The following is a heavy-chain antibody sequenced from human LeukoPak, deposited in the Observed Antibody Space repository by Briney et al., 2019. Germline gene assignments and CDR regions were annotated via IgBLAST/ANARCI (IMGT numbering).Heavy chain of an antibody. J-gene: IGHJ4*02. CDR3: ARGYSYDYVWGSYRYWVYFDY. V-gene: IGHV4-34*01. D-gene: IGHD3-16*02. CDR2: INHSGST. CDR1: GGSFSGYY. Sequence: PSETLSLTXAVYGGSFSGYYWSWIRQPPGKGLEWIGEINHSGSTNYNPSLKSRVAISVDTSKNQFSLKLSSVTAADTAVYYCARGYSYDYVWGSYRYWVYFDYWGQGTLVTVSS.